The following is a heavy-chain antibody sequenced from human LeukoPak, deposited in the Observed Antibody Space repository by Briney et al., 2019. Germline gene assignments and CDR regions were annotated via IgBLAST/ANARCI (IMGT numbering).Heavy chain of an antibody. CDR1: GGTFSSYA. CDR3: ARVDFWSGCQLTYYYYMDV. CDR2: IIPIFGTA. Sequence: ASVKVSCKASGGTFSSYAISWVRQAPGQGLEWMGGIIPIFGTANYAQKFQGRVTITADKSTSTAYMELSSLRSEDTAVYYCARVDFWSGCQLTYYYYMDVWGKGTTVTVSS. V-gene: IGHV1-69*06. J-gene: IGHJ6*03. D-gene: IGHD3-3*01.